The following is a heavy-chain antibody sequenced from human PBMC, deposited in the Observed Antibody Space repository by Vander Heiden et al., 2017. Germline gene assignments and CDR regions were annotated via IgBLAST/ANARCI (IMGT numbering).Heavy chain of an antibody. V-gene: IGHV3-23*01. D-gene: IGHD2-15*01. CDR1: GFTFSSFA. J-gene: IGHJ4*02. CDR2: ISSSGDNT. CDR3: AQSRPGLFCSAGTCYY. Sequence: EVQLLESGGGLVQPGGSLRLSCAASGFTFSSFAMSWVRQAPAKGLEWVSSISSSGDNTYYADSVKGRFTISRDNSKNTLYLQMNSLRAEDTAVYYCAQSRPGLFCSAGTCYYWGQGTLVTVSS.